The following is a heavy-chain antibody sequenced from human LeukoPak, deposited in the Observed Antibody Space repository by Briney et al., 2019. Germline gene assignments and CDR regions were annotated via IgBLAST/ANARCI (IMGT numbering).Heavy chain of an antibody. J-gene: IGHJ5*02. CDR1: GGTFSSYA. D-gene: IGHD6-19*01. CDR2: IIPIFGTA. CDR3: ARGPVAGTILFDP. V-gene: IGHV1-69*05. Sequence: ASVKVSCKASGGTFSSYAISWVRQAPGQGLEWMGGIIPIFGTANYAQKFQGRVTITTDESTSTAYMELSSLRSEDTAVYSCARGPVAGTILFDPWGQGTLVTVSS.